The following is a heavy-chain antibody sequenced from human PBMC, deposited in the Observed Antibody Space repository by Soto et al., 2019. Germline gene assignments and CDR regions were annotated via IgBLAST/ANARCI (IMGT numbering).Heavy chain of an antibody. D-gene: IGHD3-22*01. Sequence: GASVQVSCKASGYTFTTYAMHWVRQAPGQRLEWMGWINVGNGDTKYSQKFQGRVTITRDTSASTAHMELSSLRSEDTAVYYCACDSSGYLDYCGQGTLVTVSS. CDR3: ACDSSGYLDY. J-gene: IGHJ4*02. CDR2: INVGNGDT. CDR1: GYTFTTYA. V-gene: IGHV1-3*01.